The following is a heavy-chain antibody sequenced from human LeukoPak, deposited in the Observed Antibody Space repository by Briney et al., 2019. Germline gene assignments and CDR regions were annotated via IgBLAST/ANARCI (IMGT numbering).Heavy chain of an antibody. J-gene: IGHJ4*02. CDR2: IKSETNGGTA. Sequence: GGSLRLSCAVSGLTFSNAWMNWVRQAPGKGLEWVAHIKSETNGGTADYAAAVEGRFTISRDDSKNTLYLQMNSLKIEDTAVYFCITNPGSWGDFWGQGSLVTVSS. V-gene: IGHV3-15*07. D-gene: IGHD2-15*01. CDR1: GLTFSNAW. CDR3: ITNPGSWGDF.